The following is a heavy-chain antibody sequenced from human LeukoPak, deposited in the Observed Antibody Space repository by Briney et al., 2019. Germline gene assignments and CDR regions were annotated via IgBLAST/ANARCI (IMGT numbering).Heavy chain of an antibody. J-gene: IGHJ4*02. Sequence: SETLSLTCAVYGGSFSGYYWSWIRQPPGKGLEWIGEINHGGSTNYNPSLKSRVTISVDTSKNQFSLKLSSVTAADTAVYYCARGTALLSSGWYRGPNTNYLDYWGQGTLVTVSS. V-gene: IGHV4-34*01. D-gene: IGHD6-19*01. CDR2: INHGGST. CDR1: GGSFSGYY. CDR3: ARGTALLSSGWYRGPNTNYLDY.